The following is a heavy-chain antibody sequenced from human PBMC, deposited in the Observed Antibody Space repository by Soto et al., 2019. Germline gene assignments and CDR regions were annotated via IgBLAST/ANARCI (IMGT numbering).Heavy chain of an antibody. CDR3: ASIQLWFGWFDP. CDR2: IYYSGST. D-gene: IGHD5-18*01. V-gene: IGHV4-39*01. Sequence: PSETLSLTCTVSGGSISSSSYYWGWIRQPPGKGLEWIGSIYYSGSTYYNPSLKSRVTISVDTSKNQFSLKLSSVTAADTAVYYCASIQLWFGWFDPRGQRTPVTVSS. J-gene: IGHJ5*02. CDR1: GGSISSSSYY.